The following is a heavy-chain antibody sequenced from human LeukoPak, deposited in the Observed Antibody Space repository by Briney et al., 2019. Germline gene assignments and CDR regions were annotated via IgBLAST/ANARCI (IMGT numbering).Heavy chain of an antibody. V-gene: IGHV3-48*04. Sequence: GGSLRLSCEASGFTFRTNSMNWVRQAPGKGLEWISYISSGSSTIYYADSVKGRFTISRDNAKNSLHLQMNSLRAEDTAIYYCTRGRGGPFDYWGQGTLVTVSS. CDR3: TRGRGGPFDY. D-gene: IGHD3-10*01. CDR1: GFTFRTNS. J-gene: IGHJ4*02. CDR2: ISSGSSTI.